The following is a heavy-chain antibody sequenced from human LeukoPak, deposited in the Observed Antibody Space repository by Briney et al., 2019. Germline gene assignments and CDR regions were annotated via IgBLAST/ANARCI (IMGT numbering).Heavy chain of an antibody. V-gene: IGHV4-59*06. CDR3: ASARRLTAFDY. J-gene: IGHJ4*02. Sequence: SETLSLTSTVSGGSISSYYWSWIRQPPGKGLEWIGYIYYSGSTYYNPSLKSRVTISVDTSKNQFSLKLSSVTAADTAVYYCASARRLTAFDYWGQGTLVTVSS. D-gene: IGHD6-19*01. CDR1: GGSISSYY. CDR2: IYYSGST.